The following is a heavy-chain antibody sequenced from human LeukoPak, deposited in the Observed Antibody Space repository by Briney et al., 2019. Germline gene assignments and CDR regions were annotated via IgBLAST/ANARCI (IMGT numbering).Heavy chain of an antibody. V-gene: IGHV4-59*01. Sequence: SETLSLTCTVSGGSISSYYWNWIRQPPGEGLEWIGYIYYTGSTYYNPSLKSRVTISVDTSKNLFSLKLSSVTAADTAVYYCARAYYYGSGTFDIWGQGTMVTVSS. CDR1: GGSISSYY. CDR3: ARAYYYGSGTFDI. CDR2: IYYTGST. J-gene: IGHJ3*02. D-gene: IGHD3-10*01.